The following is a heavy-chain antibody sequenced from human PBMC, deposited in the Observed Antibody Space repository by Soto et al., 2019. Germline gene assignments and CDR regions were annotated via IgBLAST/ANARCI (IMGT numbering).Heavy chain of an antibody. Sequence: ASVKVSCKASGYTFTGYYMHWVRQAPGQGLEWMGWIDPNSGGTNYAQKFQGRVTMTRDTSISTAYMELSRLRSDDTAVYYCARVVNVLRFLEWNYYFDYWGKGTLVTVS. CDR2: IDPNSGGT. V-gene: IGHV1-2*02. CDR1: GYTFTGYY. D-gene: IGHD3-3*01. CDR3: ARVVNVLRFLEWNYYFDY. J-gene: IGHJ4*02.